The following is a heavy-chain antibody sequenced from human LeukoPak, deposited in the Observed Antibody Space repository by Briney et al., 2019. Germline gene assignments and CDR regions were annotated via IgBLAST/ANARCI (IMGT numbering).Heavy chain of an antibody. V-gene: IGHV3-21*01. Sequence: GGSLRLSWAASGFTFSSYSMNWVRQAPGKGLEWVSSISSSSSYIYYADSVKGRFTISRDNAKNSLYLQMSSLRAEDTAVYYCATLNGPLFEYWGQGTLVTVSS. CDR1: GFTFSSYS. CDR3: ATLNGPLFEY. J-gene: IGHJ4*02. D-gene: IGHD2-8*01. CDR2: ISSSSSYI.